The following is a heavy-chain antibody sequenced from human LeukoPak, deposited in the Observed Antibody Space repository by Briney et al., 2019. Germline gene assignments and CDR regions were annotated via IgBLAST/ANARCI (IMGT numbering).Heavy chain of an antibody. CDR2: IRGNSERT. CDR3: AREQSGTRGWYTVDY. J-gene: IGHJ4*02. V-gene: IGHV3-23*01. CDR1: GFSFSAYA. Sequence: GGSLRLSCVASGFSFSAYAITWVRRAPGEGVEWVSAIRGNSERTYSADSGRGRFTISRDNSKDTSYLQISSLRVEDTAVYYCAREQSGTRGWYTVDYWGQGTLVAVSS. D-gene: IGHD6-19*01.